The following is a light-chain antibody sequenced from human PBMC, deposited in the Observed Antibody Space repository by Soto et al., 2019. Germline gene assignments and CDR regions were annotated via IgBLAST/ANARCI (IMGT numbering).Light chain of an antibody. CDR1: QGISNY. Sequence: DIQMTQSPSSLSASVGEKVTITCRASQGISNYLAWYQQKPGKVPTLLIYSASTLQSGVPSRFSGSGSGTAFTLTISSLQPEDVATYSCQRYDSAPWTFGQGTKVEIK. J-gene: IGKJ1*01. V-gene: IGKV1-27*01. CDR3: QRYDSAPWT. CDR2: SAS.